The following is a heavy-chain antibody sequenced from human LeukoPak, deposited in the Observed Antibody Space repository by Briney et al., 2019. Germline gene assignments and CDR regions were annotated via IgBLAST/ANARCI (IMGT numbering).Heavy chain of an antibody. J-gene: IGHJ4*02. D-gene: IGHD5-24*01. CDR3: ARGDGFHHFDY. CDR2: ISSSSSRNM. V-gene: IGHV3-48*02. Sequence: GGSLRLSCVVSGFTFSNYAMNWVRQAPGKGLEWVSFISSSSSRNMYYADSVKDRFTISRDNAQNSLYLHMSGLRDEDTAVYYCARGDGFHHFDYWGRGALVTVSS. CDR1: GFTFSNYA.